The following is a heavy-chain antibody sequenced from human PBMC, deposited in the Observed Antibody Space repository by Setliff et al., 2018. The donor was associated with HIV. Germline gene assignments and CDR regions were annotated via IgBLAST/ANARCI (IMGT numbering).Heavy chain of an antibody. D-gene: IGHD3-22*01. J-gene: IGHJ3*02. CDR3: ARTLPGITMIVVVSGAFDI. CDR1: GFTFSSYA. Sequence: GASLRLSCAASGFTFSSYAMHWARQAPGKGLEWVAVISYDGSNKYYADSVKGRFTISRDNSKNTLYLQMNSLRAEDTAVYFCARTLPGITMIVVVSGAFDIWGQGTMVTVSS. V-gene: IGHV3-30*04. CDR2: ISYDGSNK.